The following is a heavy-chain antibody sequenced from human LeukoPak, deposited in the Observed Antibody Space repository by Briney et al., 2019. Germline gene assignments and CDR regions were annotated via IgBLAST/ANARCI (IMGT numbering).Heavy chain of an antibody. CDR2: INHSGST. D-gene: IGHD1-14*01. V-gene: IGHV4-34*01. Sequence: SETLSLTCAVYGGSFSGYYWSWIRQPPGKGLECIGEINHSGSTNYNPSLKSRVTISVDTSKNQFSLKLSSVTAADTAVYYCAINPAPRGPPYWGQGTLVTVSS. CDR1: GGSFSGYY. CDR3: AINPAPRGPPY. J-gene: IGHJ4*02.